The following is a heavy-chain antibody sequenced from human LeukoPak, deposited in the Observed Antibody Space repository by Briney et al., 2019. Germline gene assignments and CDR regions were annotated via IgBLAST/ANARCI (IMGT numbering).Heavy chain of an antibody. CDR3: ASFLEWLPHPYYYYMDV. CDR1: GFTFDDYA. J-gene: IGHJ6*03. CDR2: ISGDGGST. V-gene: IGHV3-43*02. Sequence: GGSLRLSCAASGFTFDDYAMHWVRQAPGKGLEWVSLISGDGGSTYYADSVKGRFTISRDNSINSLYLQMNSLRTEDTALYYCASFLEWLPHPYYYYMDVWGKGTTVTVSS. D-gene: IGHD3-3*02.